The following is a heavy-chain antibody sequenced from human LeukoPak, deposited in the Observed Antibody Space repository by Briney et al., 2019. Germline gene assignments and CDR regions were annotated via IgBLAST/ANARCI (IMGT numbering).Heavy chain of an antibody. Sequence: GASVKVSCKASGGTFSSYAISWVRQAPGQGLEWMGGIIPIFGTANYAQKFQGRVTITADESTSTAYMELSSLRSEDMAVYYCARMYSGYENYFDYWGQGTLVTVSS. V-gene: IGHV1-69*13. CDR1: GGTFSSYA. CDR3: ARMYSGYENYFDY. CDR2: IIPIFGTA. J-gene: IGHJ4*02. D-gene: IGHD5-12*01.